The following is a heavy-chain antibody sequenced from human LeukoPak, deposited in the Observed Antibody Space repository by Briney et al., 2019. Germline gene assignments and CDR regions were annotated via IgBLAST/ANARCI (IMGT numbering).Heavy chain of an antibody. D-gene: IGHD6-19*01. Sequence: SETLSLTCTVSGRSISSSSYYCGWIRQPPGKGLEWIGSIYYSGSTYYNPSLKSRVTLSVDTSKNQFSLKLSSVTAADTAVYYCARGSRSGWYYPLDYWGQGTLVTVSS. J-gene: IGHJ4*02. CDR3: ARGSRSGWYYPLDY. V-gene: IGHV4-39*01. CDR2: IYYSGST. CDR1: GRSISSSSYY.